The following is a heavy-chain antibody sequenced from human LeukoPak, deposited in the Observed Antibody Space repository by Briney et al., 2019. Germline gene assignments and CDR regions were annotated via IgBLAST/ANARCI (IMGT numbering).Heavy chain of an antibody. Sequence: GGSLRLSCAASGFTFSDYEMNWVRQAPGKGLEWVSYISSSGRRIYYADSVKGRFSISRDNAKNSLYLQMNSLRVDDTAIYYCARGPRDPTEYCSRGTCSPTYEVWGQGTLVTVSS. CDR2: ISSSGRRI. CDR1: GFTFSDYE. J-gene: IGHJ4*02. D-gene: IGHD2-15*01. V-gene: IGHV3-48*03. CDR3: ARGPRDPTEYCSRGTCSPTYEV.